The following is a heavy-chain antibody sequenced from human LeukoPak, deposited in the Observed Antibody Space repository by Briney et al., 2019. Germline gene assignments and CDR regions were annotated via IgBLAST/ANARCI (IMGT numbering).Heavy chain of an antibody. V-gene: IGHV3-9*01. Sequence: GGSLRLSCAASGFTFDDYAMHWVRQAPGKGLEWVSGISWNSGSIGYADSVKGRFTISRDNAKNSLYLQMNSLRAEDTALYYCAKSGVSGIQTMFDYWGQGTLVTVSS. D-gene: IGHD1-26*01. CDR2: ISWNSGSI. J-gene: IGHJ4*02. CDR1: GFTFDDYA. CDR3: AKSGVSGIQTMFDY.